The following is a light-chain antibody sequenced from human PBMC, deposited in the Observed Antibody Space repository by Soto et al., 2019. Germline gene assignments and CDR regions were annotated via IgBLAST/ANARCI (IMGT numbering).Light chain of an antibody. CDR1: QGVTTAS. Sequence: EVVLTQSPGTLSLSPGERATLSCRASQGVTTASLAWYQHKPGQAPRLLIYGASNRATGIQDRFSGSGSGTDVTLTISRLEPEDFAVYSCQQYGASPLFTFCPGTKVDLK. V-gene: IGKV3-20*01. J-gene: IGKJ3*01. CDR2: GAS. CDR3: QQYGASPLFT.